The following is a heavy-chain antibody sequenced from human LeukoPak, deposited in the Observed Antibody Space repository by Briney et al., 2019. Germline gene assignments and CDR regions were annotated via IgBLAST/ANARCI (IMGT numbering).Heavy chain of an antibody. CDR3: ARNQQLGGHSYYYYGMDV. CDR2: ISGGGVTT. Sequence: GGSLRLSCVGSGFTSTAYALTWARQAPGKGLEWVSGISGGGVTTYYADSVKGRFTISRDNSKNTLYLQMNSLRADDTAIYYCARNQQLGGHSYYYYGMDVWGQGTTVTVSS. CDR1: GFTSTAYA. V-gene: IGHV3-23*01. J-gene: IGHJ6*02. D-gene: IGHD3-16*01.